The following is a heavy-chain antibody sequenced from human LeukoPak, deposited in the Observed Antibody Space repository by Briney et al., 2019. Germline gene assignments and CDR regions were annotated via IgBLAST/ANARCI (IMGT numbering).Heavy chain of an antibody. CDR2: IIPIFGTA. CDR3: ATSLLVATIDFYFDY. J-gene: IGHJ4*02. D-gene: IGHD5-12*01. Sequence: GASVTVSFTASGGTFISYAISWARQAPGQGLEWMGGIIPIFGTANYAQKFQGRVTITADESTSTAYMELSSLRSEDTAVYYCATSLLVATIDFYFDYWGQGTLVTVSS. CDR1: GGTFISYA. V-gene: IGHV1-69*13.